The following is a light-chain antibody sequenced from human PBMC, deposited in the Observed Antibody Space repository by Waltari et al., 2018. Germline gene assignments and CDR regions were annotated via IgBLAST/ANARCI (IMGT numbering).Light chain of an antibody. V-gene: IGKV3-11*01. CDR2: DAS. CDR1: ESVSDY. CDR3: QQRGNWPPIT. Sequence: EIVLTQSPATLSLSPGERATLSCRASESVSDYLAWYQQKPGQAPRLLFFDASNRASGIPARFRGSGSGTDFSLTISSLEPEDFAVYYCQQRGNWPPITFGQGTRLEVK. J-gene: IGKJ5*01.